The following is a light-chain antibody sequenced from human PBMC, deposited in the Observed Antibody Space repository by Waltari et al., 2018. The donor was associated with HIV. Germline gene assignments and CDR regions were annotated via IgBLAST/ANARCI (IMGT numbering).Light chain of an antibody. CDR1: SSNIGSNS. J-gene: IGLJ1*01. Sequence: QSVLTQPPSASGTPGQRVTISCSGSSSNIGSNSVNWYQQLPGTAPKLLLYGDDQRPSGVPDRFSGSKSGTSASLAISGPQSEDEAVYFCAAWDDSLNGYVFGAGTEVTVL. V-gene: IGLV1-44*01. CDR2: GDD. CDR3: AAWDDSLNGYV.